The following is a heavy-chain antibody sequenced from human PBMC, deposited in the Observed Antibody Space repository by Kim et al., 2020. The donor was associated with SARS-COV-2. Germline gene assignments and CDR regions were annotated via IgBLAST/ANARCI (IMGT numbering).Heavy chain of an antibody. V-gene: IGHV3-30-3*01. D-gene: IGHD3-10*01. J-gene: IGHJ4*02. Sequence: GGSLRLSCAASGFTFSSYAMHWVRQAPGKGLEWVAVISYDGSNKYYADSVKGRFTISRDNSKNKLYLQLNSLRAEDTAVYYCARGGSGSDRSYFDYWGQG. CDR1: GFTFSSYA. CDR2: ISYDGSNK. CDR3: ARGGSGSDRSYFDY.